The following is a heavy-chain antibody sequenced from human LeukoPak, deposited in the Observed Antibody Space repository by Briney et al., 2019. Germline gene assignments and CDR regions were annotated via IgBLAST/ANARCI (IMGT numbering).Heavy chain of an antibody. CDR3: ARDKALLKGLVHYHLDY. V-gene: IGHV1-46*01. D-gene: IGHD6-19*01. Sequence: ASVKVSCKASGYTFSNYYMHWVRQAPGQGLEWMGILNPSGGTTTYAQKFQGRVTMTRDTSTSTVYMELSSLRSEDTAVYYCARDKALLKGLVHYHLDYWGQGTLVTVPS. CDR1: GYTFSNYY. CDR2: LNPSGGTT. J-gene: IGHJ4*02.